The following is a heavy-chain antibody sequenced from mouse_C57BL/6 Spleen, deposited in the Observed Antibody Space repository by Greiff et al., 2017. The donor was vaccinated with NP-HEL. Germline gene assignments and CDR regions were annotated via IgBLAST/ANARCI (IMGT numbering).Heavy chain of an antibody. CDR2: IDPADSYT. CDR3: ARRDGNYVGFAY. D-gene: IGHD2-1*01. CDR1: GYTFTSYW. V-gene: IGHV1-69*01. Sequence: QVQLQQPGAELVMPGASVKLSCKASGYTFTSYWMHWVKQRPGQGLEWIGEIDPADSYTNYNKKFKGKSTLTVDKSSSTAYMQLSSLTSEDSAVYYCARRDGNYVGFAYWGQGTLVTVSA. J-gene: IGHJ3*01.